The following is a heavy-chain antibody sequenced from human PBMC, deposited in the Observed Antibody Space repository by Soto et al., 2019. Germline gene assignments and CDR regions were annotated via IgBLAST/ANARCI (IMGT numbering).Heavy chain of an antibody. Sequence: QVQLMQSGAEVKKPGSSVKVSCKASGGTFSSYTISWVRQAPGQGLEWMGRIIPILGIANYAQKFQGRVTITADKSTSTAYMELSSLRSEDTAVYYCARLPYSSYGMDVWGQGTTVTVSS. CDR3: ARLPYSSYGMDV. CDR2: IIPILGIA. D-gene: IGHD6-19*01. CDR1: GGTFSSYT. V-gene: IGHV1-69*02. J-gene: IGHJ6*02.